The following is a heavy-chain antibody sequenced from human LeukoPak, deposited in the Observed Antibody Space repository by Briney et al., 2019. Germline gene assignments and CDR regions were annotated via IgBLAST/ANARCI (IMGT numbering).Heavy chain of an antibody. Sequence: GASVKVSCKASGYTFTSYYMHWVPQAPGQGLEWMGIINPSGGSTSSAQKFQGRGTMTRDTSTSIVYMELSSLSSEDTAVYYCARDSVWSGQNWFDPWGQGTLVTVSS. J-gene: IGHJ5*02. D-gene: IGHD3-3*01. CDR2: INPSGGST. CDR3: ARDSVWSGQNWFDP. CDR1: GYTFTSYY. V-gene: IGHV1-46*01.